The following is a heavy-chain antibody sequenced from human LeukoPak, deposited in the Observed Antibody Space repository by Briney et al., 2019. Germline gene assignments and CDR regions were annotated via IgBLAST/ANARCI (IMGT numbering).Heavy chain of an antibody. Sequence: PSETLSLTCTVSGGSISSYYWSWIRQPPGKGLEWIGYIYYSGSTNYNPSLKSRVTMSVDTSKNQFSLKLSSVTAADTAVYYCARGRWLQLPDRWGQGTLVTVST. CDR3: ARGRWLQLPDR. CDR1: GGSISSYY. J-gene: IGHJ5*02. CDR2: IYYSGST. D-gene: IGHD5-24*01. V-gene: IGHV4-59*01.